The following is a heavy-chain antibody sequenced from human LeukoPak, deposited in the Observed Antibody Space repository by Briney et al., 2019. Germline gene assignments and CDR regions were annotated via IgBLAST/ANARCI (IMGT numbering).Heavy chain of an antibody. CDR3: ARGGFYCGGDCYVDY. D-gene: IGHD2-21*02. CDR2: IYHSGST. CDR1: GGSFSTYY. J-gene: IGHJ4*02. Sequence: PSETLSLTCAVYGGSFSTYYWSWIRQPPGKGLEWIGEIYHSGSTNYNPSLKGRVTISVDTSKNQFSLKLSSVTAADTAVYYCARGGFYCGGDCYVDYWGQGTLVTASS. V-gene: IGHV4-34*01.